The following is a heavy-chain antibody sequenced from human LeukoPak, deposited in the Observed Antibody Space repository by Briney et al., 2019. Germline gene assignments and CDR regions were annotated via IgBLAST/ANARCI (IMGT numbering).Heavy chain of an antibody. CDR3: GRSGIVTTAVPF. V-gene: IGHV3-21*01. J-gene: IGHJ4*02. CDR2: ISSSSSYI. CDR1: GFTFSSYS. Sequence: PGGSLRLSCAASGFTFSSYSMNWVRQAPGKGLEWVSSISSSSSYIYYADSVKGRFTISRDNAKNSLYLQMNTLRAEDTAVYYCGRSGIVTTAVPFWGQGTLVTVSS. D-gene: IGHD1-26*01.